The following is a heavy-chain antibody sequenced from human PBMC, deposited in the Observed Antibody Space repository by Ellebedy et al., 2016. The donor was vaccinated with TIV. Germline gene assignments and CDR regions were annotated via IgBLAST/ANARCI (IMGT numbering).Heavy chain of an antibody. CDR3: VSPI. CDR2: IWSGGDT. V-gene: IGHV3-66*01. CDR1: GFTFTDYA. J-gene: IGHJ4*02. Sequence: PGGSLRLSCAASGFTFTDYAMTWVRQAPGKGLEWVSSIWSGGDTNYADSVKGRFTISRDNSKNTVYLQMNSLGAEDSAVYYCVSPIWGQGTLVTVSS.